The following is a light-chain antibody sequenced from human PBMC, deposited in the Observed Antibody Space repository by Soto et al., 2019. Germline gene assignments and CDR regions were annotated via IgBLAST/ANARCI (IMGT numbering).Light chain of an antibody. CDR3: ISYTSSSTHV. J-gene: IGLJ1*01. V-gene: IGLV2-14*03. CDR2: DGS. CDR1: SSDVGAYNC. Sequence: QSALTQPASVAGSTGQSITISCTGTSSDVGAYNCVSWYQQHPGKVPKRMSFDGSSQHSGVSDRFSGSKSGNTASLTISGLQAEDEGDYYCISYTSSSTHVFGSGTKVTV.